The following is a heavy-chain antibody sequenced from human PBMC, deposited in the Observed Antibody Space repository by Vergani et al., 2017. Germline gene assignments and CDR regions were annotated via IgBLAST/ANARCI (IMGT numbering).Heavy chain of an antibody. CDR1: GFPFSSYA. D-gene: IGHD2-15*01. V-gene: IGHV3-23*01. CDR2: ISGSGGST. CDR3: AKDIVVVVAATFDY. J-gene: IGHJ4*02. Sequence: EVQLLESGGGLVQPGGSLRLSCAASGFPFSSYAMSWVRQAPGKGLEWVSAISGSGGSTYYADSVKGRFTISRDNSKTTLYLQMNSLRAEDTAVYYCAKDIVVVVAATFDYWGQGTLVTVSS.